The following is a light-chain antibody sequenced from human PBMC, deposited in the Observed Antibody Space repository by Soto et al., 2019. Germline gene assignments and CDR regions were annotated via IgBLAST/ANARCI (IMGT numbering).Light chain of an antibody. Sequence: DIQMTQSPSSLSVSVGDRVTITCRASQSIGGFLNWYQQKLGKAPKLLIYAASSLQSGVPSRFSGSGSGTDFTLTISSLQPEDFATYYCQQRNSTPPTFGEGTKVEI. V-gene: IGKV1-39*01. CDR1: QSIGGF. CDR3: QQRNSTPPT. J-gene: IGKJ1*01. CDR2: AAS.